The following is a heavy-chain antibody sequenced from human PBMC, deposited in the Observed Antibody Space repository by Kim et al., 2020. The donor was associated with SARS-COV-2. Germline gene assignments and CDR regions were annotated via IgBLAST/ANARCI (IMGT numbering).Heavy chain of an antibody. Sequence: SETLSLTCTVSGGSVSSGSYYWSWIRQPPGKGLEWIGYIYYSGSTNYNPSLKSRVTISVDTSKNQFSLKLSSVTAADTAVYYCARELGGTYYYGMDVWGQGTTVTVSS. CDR1: GGSVSSGSYY. J-gene: IGHJ6*02. CDR3: ARELGGTYYYGMDV. D-gene: IGHD7-27*01. V-gene: IGHV4-61*01. CDR2: IYYSGST.